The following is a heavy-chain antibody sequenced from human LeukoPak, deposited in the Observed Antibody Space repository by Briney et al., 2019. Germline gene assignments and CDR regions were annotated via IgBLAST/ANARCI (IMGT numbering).Heavy chain of an antibody. CDR1: GLTISSNY. Sequence: GGSLRLSCVASGLTISSNYMSWVRQAPGKGLEWVANINQDGSEKSYVDSVKGRFTISRDNAKNSLFLQMNSLRAEDTAVYYCARINSSSSPHFDYWGQGTLVTVSS. J-gene: IGHJ4*02. D-gene: IGHD6-6*01. CDR3: ARINSSSSPHFDY. V-gene: IGHV3-7*01. CDR2: INQDGSEK.